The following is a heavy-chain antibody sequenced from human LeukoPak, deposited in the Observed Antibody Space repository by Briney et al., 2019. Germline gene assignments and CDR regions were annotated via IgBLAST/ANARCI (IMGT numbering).Heavy chain of an antibody. CDR2: IYNTGST. CDR1: GGSITSSPNY. J-gene: IGHJ3*02. Sequence: SETLSLTCTVSGGSITSSPNYWAWIRQPPGNRLEWIGSIYNTGSTYFNPSLKSRVTISSDTSKNQFSLKVTSGTAADTAVYYCASGRVGRNEEAFDIWGQGTMVTVSS. D-gene: IGHD1-26*01. V-gene: IGHV4-39*07. CDR3: ASGRVGRNEEAFDI.